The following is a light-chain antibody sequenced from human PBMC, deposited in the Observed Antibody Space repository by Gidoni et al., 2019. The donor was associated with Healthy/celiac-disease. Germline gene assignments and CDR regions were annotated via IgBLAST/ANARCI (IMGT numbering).Light chain of an antibody. Sequence: DIQMTQSPSSLSASVGDRVTITCRASQSISSYLNWYQQKPGKAPKLLIYAASSLQSGVPSRFSGSGSGTDCTLTISSLQPEDFATYYCQQSYSTHPTFGQGTKVEIK. V-gene: IGKV1-39*01. CDR2: AAS. CDR1: QSISSY. J-gene: IGKJ1*01. CDR3: QQSYSTHPT.